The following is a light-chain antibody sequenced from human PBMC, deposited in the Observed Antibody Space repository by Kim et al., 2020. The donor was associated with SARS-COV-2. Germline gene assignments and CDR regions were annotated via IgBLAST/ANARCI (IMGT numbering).Light chain of an antibody. CDR2: AAS. J-gene: IGKJ1*01. CDR1: QGISSY. CDR3: QQYYDYPRK. Sequence: AIRMTQSPSSFSASTGDRVTITCRASQGISSYLAWYQQKPGKAPKLLIYAASTLQTGVPSRFSGSGSGTDFTLTISCLQSEDFATYYCQQYYDYPRKFAQGTKVDIK. V-gene: IGKV1-8*01.